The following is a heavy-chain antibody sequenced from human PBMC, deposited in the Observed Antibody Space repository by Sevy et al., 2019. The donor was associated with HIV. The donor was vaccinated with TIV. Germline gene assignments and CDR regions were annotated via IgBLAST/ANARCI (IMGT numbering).Heavy chain of an antibody. D-gene: IGHD2-2*01. Sequence: GGSRRLSCAASGFTFNTHAMNWVRQAPGKGLEWVSAINGKCRSTHYADSVEGRFTISRDNSKNTLYLQMNSLRAEDTAVYYCAKTIDSGGGVVPAANYYYYGMDVWGQGTTVTVSS. V-gene: IGHV3-23*01. CDR3: AKTIDSGGGVVPAANYYYYGMDV. J-gene: IGHJ6*02. CDR2: INGKCRST. CDR1: GFTFNTHA.